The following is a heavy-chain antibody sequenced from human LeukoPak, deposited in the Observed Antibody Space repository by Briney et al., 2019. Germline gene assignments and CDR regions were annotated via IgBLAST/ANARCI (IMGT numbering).Heavy chain of an antibody. V-gene: IGHV1-2*02. CDR3: AARVVISTGDTFDI. Sequence: GASVKVSCKASGYTFTDYYMHWERQAPGQGLEWMRWINPNSGGTNYAQKFQGRVTMTRDTSISTAYMELSSLRSDDTAVYYCAARVVISTGDTFDIWGQGTMVTVSS. D-gene: IGHD4-23*01. J-gene: IGHJ3*02. CDR1: GYTFTDYY. CDR2: INPNSGGT.